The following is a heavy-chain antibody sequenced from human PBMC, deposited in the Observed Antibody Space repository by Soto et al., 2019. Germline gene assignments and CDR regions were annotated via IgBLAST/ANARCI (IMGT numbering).Heavy chain of an antibody. Sequence: PGGSLRLSCVASAFTFSHNWFHWVRQGPVNGLVFVSGINGDFSLTFYADSVKGRFTFARYKAKNTLYLQMNGLRVEDTAFYYGANLFDFDYWGQGALVTVS. CDR3: ANLFDFDY. CDR1: AFTFSHNW. J-gene: IGHJ4*02. CDR2: INGDFSLT. D-gene: IGHD3-16*01. V-gene: IGHV3-74*01.